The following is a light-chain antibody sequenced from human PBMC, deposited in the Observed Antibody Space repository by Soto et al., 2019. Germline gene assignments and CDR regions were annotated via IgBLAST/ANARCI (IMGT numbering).Light chain of an antibody. Sequence: EIVLTQSPGTLSLSPGERATLSCRASQSVSSSYLAWYQQKPGQAPRLLIYDASKRATGIPARFSGSGSGTDFTLTISSLEPEDFAVYYCQQRSNWLPLTFGGGTKVDI. CDR1: QSVSSSY. J-gene: IGKJ4*01. V-gene: IGKV3D-20*02. CDR3: QQRSNWLPLT. CDR2: DAS.